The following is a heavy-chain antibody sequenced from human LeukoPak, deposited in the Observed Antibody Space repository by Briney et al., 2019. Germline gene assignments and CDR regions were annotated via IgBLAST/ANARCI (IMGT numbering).Heavy chain of an antibody. J-gene: IGHJ4*02. CDR2: INHSGST. CDR1: GGSISSYY. V-gene: IGHV4-34*01. Sequence: SETLSLTCTVSGGSISSYYWSWIRQPPGKGLEWIGEINHSGSTNYNPSLKSRVTISVDTSKNQFSLKLSSVTAADTAVYYCARGPSLHRGSYRDFDYWGQGTLVTVSS. CDR3: ARGPSLHRGSYRDFDY. D-gene: IGHD1-26*01.